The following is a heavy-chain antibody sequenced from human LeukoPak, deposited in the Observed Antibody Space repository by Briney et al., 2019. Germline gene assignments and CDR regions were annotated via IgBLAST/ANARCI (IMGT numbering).Heavy chain of an antibody. CDR2: ISRSGDGT. D-gene: IGHD2-21*01. CDR1: GFTSKTSA. J-gene: IGHJ5*02. V-gene: IGHV3-23*01. CDR3: AKDDPLILSRAVP. Sequence: PGGSLRLSCAVSGFTSKTSAMSWVRQAPGKGLEWVSGISRSGDGTYYAASVKGRFTISRDKFKEVLYLQMDSLRADDTAIYYCAKDDPLILSRAVPWGPGTLVTVSS.